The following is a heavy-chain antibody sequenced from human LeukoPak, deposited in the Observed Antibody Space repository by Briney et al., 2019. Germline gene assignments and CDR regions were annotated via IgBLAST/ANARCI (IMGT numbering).Heavy chain of an antibody. D-gene: IGHD5-24*01. CDR3: AKRGVEMATIYYMDV. Sequence: GGSLRLSCAASGITFSSYGMSWVRQAPGKGLEWVAFIRYDGSNKYYADSVKDRFTISRDNSKNTLYLQMNSLRDEDTAVYYCAKRGVEMATIYYMDVWGKGTAVT. J-gene: IGHJ6*03. V-gene: IGHV3-30*02. CDR2: IRYDGSNK. CDR1: GITFSSYG.